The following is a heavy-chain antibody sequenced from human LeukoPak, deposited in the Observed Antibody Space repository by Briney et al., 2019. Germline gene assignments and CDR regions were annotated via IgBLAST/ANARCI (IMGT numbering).Heavy chain of an antibody. D-gene: IGHD3-10*01. CDR3: ASSGNYYFTLDY. J-gene: IGHJ4*02. CDR1: GGPISNYY. CDR2: IQCSGIT. Sequence: SETLSLTCSVSGGPISNYYWSWIRQPPGKGLEWIGYIQCSGITKYNPSVQSRVAISLDTSRNQFSLKLTSVTAADTAVYYCASSGNYYFTLDYWGQGTLVTVSS. V-gene: IGHV4-59*08.